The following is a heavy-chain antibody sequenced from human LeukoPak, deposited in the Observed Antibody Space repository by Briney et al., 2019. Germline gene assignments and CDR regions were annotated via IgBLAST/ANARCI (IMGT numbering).Heavy chain of an antibody. Sequence: PGGSLRLSCAASGFTFSSYSMNWVRQAPGKGLEWVSYISSSSSTIYYADSVKGRFTISRDNAKNSLYLQMNSLRAEDTAVYYCARGGIQLWLVEDWYFDLWGRGTLVTVSS. V-gene: IGHV3-48*01. CDR3: ARGGIQLWLVEDWYFDL. J-gene: IGHJ2*01. CDR2: ISSSSSTI. D-gene: IGHD5-18*01. CDR1: GFTFSSYS.